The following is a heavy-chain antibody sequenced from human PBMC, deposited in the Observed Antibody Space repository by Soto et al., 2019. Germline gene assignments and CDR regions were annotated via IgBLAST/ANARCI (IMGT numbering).Heavy chain of an antibody. D-gene: IGHD2-15*01. CDR1: GGSISSGDYY. Sequence: SETLSLTCTVSGGSISSGDYYWSWIRQPPGKGLEWIGYIYYSGSTYYNPSLKSRVTISVDTSKNQFSLKLSSVTAADTAVYYCATTAYCSGGSCYSGPDYWGQGTLVTVSS. J-gene: IGHJ4*02. V-gene: IGHV4-30-4*01. CDR3: ATTAYCSGGSCYSGPDY. CDR2: IYYSGST.